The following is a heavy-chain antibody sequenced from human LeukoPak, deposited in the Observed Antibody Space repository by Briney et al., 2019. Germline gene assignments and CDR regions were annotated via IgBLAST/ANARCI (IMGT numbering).Heavy chain of an antibody. CDR2: IYYSGST. J-gene: IGHJ6*02. V-gene: IGHV4-31*03. D-gene: IGHD2-15*01. Sequence: SETLSLTCTVSGGSISSGGYYWSWIRQHPGKGLEWIGYIYYSGSTYYNPSLKSRVTISVDTSKNQFSLKLSPVTAADTAVYYCARDSLSLYYYYGMDVWGQGTTVTVSS. CDR3: ARDSLSLYYYYGMDV. CDR1: GGSISSGGYY.